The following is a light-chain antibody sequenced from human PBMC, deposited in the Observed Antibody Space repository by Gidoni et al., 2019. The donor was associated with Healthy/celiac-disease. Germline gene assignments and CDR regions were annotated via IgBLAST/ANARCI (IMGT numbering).Light chain of an antibody. CDR3: QQSYSTPWT. Sequence: DIQMTQSPSSLSASVGDRVTITCRASQSISSYLNWYQQKPGKAPKLLIYAASNLQSGVPSRFSGSGSGTDFTLTISSLQPEDFATYYCQQSYSTPWTFXQXTKVAIK. J-gene: IGKJ1*01. CDR2: AAS. CDR1: QSISSY. V-gene: IGKV1-39*01.